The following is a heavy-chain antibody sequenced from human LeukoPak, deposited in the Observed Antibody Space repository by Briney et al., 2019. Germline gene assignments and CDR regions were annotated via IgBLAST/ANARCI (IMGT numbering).Heavy chain of an antibody. D-gene: IGHD3-10*01. CDR3: ARGGYYGSGNDFRFDP. CDR1: GGSISSYY. J-gene: IGHJ5*02. V-gene: IGHV4-59*01. Sequence: SETLSLTCTVSGGSISSYYWSWIRQSPGKGLECIGYIHYTGSTNYNPSLKGRVTISVKTSKNQFSLKLKSVTAADTAVYYCARGGYYGSGNDFRFDPWGQGTLVTVSS. CDR2: IHYTGST.